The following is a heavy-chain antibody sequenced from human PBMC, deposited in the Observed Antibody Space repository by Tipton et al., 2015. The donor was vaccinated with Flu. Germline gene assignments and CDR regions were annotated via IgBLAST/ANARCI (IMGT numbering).Heavy chain of an antibody. CDR1: GFPFRNYA. V-gene: IGHV3-23*01. Sequence: SLRLSCEGFGFPFRNYAMIWVRQAPGQGLEWVSAIGASGDTTYYADSVKGRFTISRDNSKNTLFLQMNTLRDDDGALYYCAKASQRTPDFWGQGTLVTVSS. CDR3: AKASQRTPDF. CDR2: IGASGDTT. D-gene: IGHD1-14*01. J-gene: IGHJ4*02.